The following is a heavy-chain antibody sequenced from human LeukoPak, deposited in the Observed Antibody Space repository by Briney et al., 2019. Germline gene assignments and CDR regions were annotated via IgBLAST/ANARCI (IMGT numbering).Heavy chain of an antibody. CDR1: GLSFVDYT. Sequence: GGSLRLSCAASGLSFVDYTMHWVRQAPGQGLEWVSLVSWDGGSTSYADSVKGRFTISRDNSKNSLYLQMNSLRTEDTALYYCARDHGRGGGWFPNWGQGTLVTVSS. V-gene: IGHV3-43*01. J-gene: IGHJ4*02. CDR3: ARDHGRGGGWFPN. CDR2: VSWDGGST. D-gene: IGHD6-19*01.